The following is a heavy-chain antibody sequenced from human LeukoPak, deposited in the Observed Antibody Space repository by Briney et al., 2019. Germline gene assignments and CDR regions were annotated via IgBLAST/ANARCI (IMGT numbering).Heavy chain of an antibody. Sequence: PGGSLRLSCAASGFTFSSYEVNWVRQAPGKGLEWVSYISRDSRDIYYADSVKGRFSISRDNAKNSLFLQMNSLRADDTAIYYCARVVPGTSEDYWGQGALVTVSA. J-gene: IGHJ4*02. CDR3: ARVVPGTSEDY. CDR1: GFTFSSYE. V-gene: IGHV3-48*03. CDR2: ISRDSRDI. D-gene: IGHD6-19*01.